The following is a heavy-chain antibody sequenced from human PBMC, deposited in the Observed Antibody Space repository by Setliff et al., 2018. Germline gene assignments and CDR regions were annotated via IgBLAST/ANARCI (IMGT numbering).Heavy chain of an antibody. CDR3: ARVTGLFYVDA. CDR2: IYTTWST. D-gene: IGHD2-21*02. Sequence: SETLSLTCTVSGGSVGSDFSYWTWIRQPAGKGPEWIGQIYTTWSTNYNPSLRSRATISLDASKNQFSLSLTSVTAADTAVYYCARVTGLFYVDAWGKGTTVTVSS. CDR1: GGSVGSDFSY. J-gene: IGHJ6*03. V-gene: IGHV4-61*09.